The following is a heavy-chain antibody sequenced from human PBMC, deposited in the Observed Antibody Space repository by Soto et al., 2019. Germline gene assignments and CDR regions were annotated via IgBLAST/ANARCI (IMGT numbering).Heavy chain of an antibody. CDR1: CGSFIGYY. CDR2: INHSGST. V-gene: IGHV4-34*01. CDR3: ARGLDFWSGYYTYYYGMDV. Sequence: PSETLSLTCAFYCGSFIGYYWSWIRQPPGKGLEWIGEINHSGSTNYNPSLKSRVTISVDTSKNQFSLKLSSVTAADTAVYYCARGLDFWSGYYTYYYGMDVWGQGTTVTVSS. D-gene: IGHD3-3*01. J-gene: IGHJ6*02.